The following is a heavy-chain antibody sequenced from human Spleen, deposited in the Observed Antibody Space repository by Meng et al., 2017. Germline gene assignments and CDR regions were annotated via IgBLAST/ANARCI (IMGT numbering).Heavy chain of an antibody. CDR1: GFTFSSYT. CDR2: MSHDGTNK. V-gene: IGHV3-30*04. CDR3: TIYTSGHI. J-gene: IGHJ3*02. Sequence: GGSLRLSCAASGFTFSSYTMNWVRQSPDKGLEWVAVMSHDGTNKYYADSVKGRFTISRDNSKNTLYLQMNSLRGEDTAVYYCTIYTSGHIWGQGTMVTVSS. D-gene: IGHD6-19*01.